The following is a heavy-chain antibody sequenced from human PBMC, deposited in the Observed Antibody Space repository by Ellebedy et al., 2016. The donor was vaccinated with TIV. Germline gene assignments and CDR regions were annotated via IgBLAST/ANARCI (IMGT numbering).Heavy chain of an antibody. J-gene: IGHJ3*02. V-gene: IGHV4-39*01. CDR2: IYYSGST. CDR1: GGSISSSSYY. Sequence: SETLSLXXTVSGGSISSSSYYWGWIRQPPGKGLEWIGSIYYSGSTYYNPSLKSRVTISVDTSKNQFSLKLSSVTAADTAVYYCARHVVLMSGWYEGVAFDIWGQGTMVTVSS. CDR3: ARHVVLMSGWYEGVAFDI. D-gene: IGHD6-19*01.